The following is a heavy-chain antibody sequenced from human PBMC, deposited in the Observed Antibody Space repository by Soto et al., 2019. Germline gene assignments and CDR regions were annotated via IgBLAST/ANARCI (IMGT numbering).Heavy chain of an antibody. V-gene: IGHV4-34*01. J-gene: IGHJ4*02. CDR2: INHSGST. CDR3: ARGLRARRTYYYDSSGYYGSYFDY. Sequence: QVQLQQWGAGLLKPSETLSLTCAVYGGSFSGYYWSWIRQPPGKGLEWIGEINHSGSTNYNPSLKSRVTISVDTSKNQFSLNLSSVTAADTAVYYCARGLRARRTYYYDSSGYYGSYFDYWGQGTLVTVSS. CDR1: GGSFSGYY. D-gene: IGHD3-22*01.